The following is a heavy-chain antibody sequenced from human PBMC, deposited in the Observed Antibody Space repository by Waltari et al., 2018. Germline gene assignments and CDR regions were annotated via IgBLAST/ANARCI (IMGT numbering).Heavy chain of an antibody. V-gene: IGHV3-30*02. J-gene: IGHJ6*03. CDR2: IRYDGSNK. CDR1: GFTFSSYG. CDR3: AKVAGYYYYYYMDV. Sequence: QVQLVESGGGVVQPGGSLRLSCAASGFTFSSYGMHWVRRAPGKGLEWVAFIRYDGSNKYYADSVKGRFTISRDNSKNTLYLQMNSLRAEDTAVYYCAKVAGYYYYYYMDVWGKGTTVTVSS. D-gene: IGHD3-10*01.